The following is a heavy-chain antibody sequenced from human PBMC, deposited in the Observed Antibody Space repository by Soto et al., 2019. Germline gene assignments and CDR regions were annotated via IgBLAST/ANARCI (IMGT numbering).Heavy chain of an antibody. CDR1: GFTFSNAW. D-gene: IGHD4-17*01. J-gene: IGHJ4*02. Sequence: EVQLVESGGGLVKPGGSLRLSCAGSGFTFSNAWMSWVRRAPGKGLEWVGLIKSDAYGGAIDYAAPVKGRFTISRDDSKNTRFLQMNNLRAEDTAVYSCTTPRGRLEPPRNDFWGQGTPVIVSS. CDR2: IKSDAYGGAI. CDR3: TTPRGRLEPPRNDF. V-gene: IGHV3-15*01.